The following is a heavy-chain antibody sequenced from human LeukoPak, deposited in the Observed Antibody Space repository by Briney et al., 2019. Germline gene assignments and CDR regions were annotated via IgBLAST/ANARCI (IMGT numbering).Heavy chain of an antibody. V-gene: IGHV4-30-2*01. Sequence: SQTLSLTCAVSGGSISSGGYSWSWIRQPPGKGLEWIGYIYHSGSTYYNPSLKSRVTISVDRSKNQFSLKLSSVTAADTAVYYCARDLFNNWFDPWGQGTLVTVSS. CDR2: IYHSGST. CDR3: ARDLFNNWFDP. CDR1: GGSISSGGYS. J-gene: IGHJ5*02.